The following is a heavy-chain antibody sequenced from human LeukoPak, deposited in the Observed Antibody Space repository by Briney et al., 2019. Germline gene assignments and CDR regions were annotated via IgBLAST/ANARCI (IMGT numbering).Heavy chain of an antibody. Sequence: PGGSLRLSCAASGFTFSSYGMHWVRQAPGKALEWVAFIRYDGSNKYYADSVKGRFTISRDNSKNTLNLQMNSLRAEDTAVYYCAKGKWSLGDIVVVPAAILDYWGQGTLVTVSS. V-gene: IGHV3-30*02. CDR1: GFTFSSYG. CDR2: IRYDGSNK. CDR3: AKGKWSLGDIVVVPAAILDY. J-gene: IGHJ4*02. D-gene: IGHD2-2*01.